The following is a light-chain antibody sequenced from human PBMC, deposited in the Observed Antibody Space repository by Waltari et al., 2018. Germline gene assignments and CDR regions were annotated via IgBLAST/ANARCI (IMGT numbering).Light chain of an antibody. CDR2: LGS. J-gene: IGKJ4*01. CDR3: MQALQTPLT. V-gene: IGKV2-28*01. Sequence: PLSLPVTPGEPASISCRSSQSLLHSNGYNYLDWYLQKPGQSPQLLIYLGSNRASGVPDRFSGSGSGTDFTLKISRVEAEDVGVYYCMQALQTPLTFGGGTKVEIK. CDR1: QSLLHSNGYNY.